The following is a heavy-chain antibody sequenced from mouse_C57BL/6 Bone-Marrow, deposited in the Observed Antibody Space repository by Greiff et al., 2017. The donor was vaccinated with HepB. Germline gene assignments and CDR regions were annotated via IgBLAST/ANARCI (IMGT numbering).Heavy chain of an antibody. CDR3: AYYAWFAY. CDR2: IHPNSGST. Sequence: QVQLKQPGAELVKPGASVKLSCKASGYTFTSYWMHWVKQRPGQGLEWIGMIHPNSGSTNYNEKFKSKATLTVDKSTSTADMQLSSLTSEDSAVYYCAYYAWFAYWGQGTLVTVSA. D-gene: IGHD1-1*01. J-gene: IGHJ3*01. CDR1: GYTFTSYW. V-gene: IGHV1-64*01.